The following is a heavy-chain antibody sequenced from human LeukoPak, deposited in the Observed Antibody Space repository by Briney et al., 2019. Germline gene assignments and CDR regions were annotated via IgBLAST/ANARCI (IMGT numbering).Heavy chain of an antibody. D-gene: IGHD3-3*01. CDR3: ARVPTTYYDFWSGYYDYYYMDV. J-gene: IGHJ6*03. CDR2: FYPEDGET. CDR1: GYTLTELS. V-gene: IGHV1-24*01. Sequence: RASVKVSCKVSGYTLTELSMHWVRQAPGKGLEWMGGFYPEDGETIYAQKFQGRVTMTTDTSTSTAYMELRSLRSDDTAVYYCARVPTTYYDFWSGYYDYYYMDVWGKGTTVTVSS.